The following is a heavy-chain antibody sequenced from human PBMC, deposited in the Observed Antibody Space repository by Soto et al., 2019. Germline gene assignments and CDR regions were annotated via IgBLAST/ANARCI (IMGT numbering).Heavy chain of an antibody. CDR1: GGSISSGGSY. D-gene: IGHD3-3*01. V-gene: IGHV4-39*07. Sequence: SETLSLTCTVSGGSISSGGSYWGWIRQPPGKGLEWIGEIYHSGSTNYNPSLKSRVTISVDKSKNQFSLTLSSVTAAATAVYYCARTLRFLEWWGMDVWGQGTTVIVSS. CDR3: ARTLRFLEWWGMDV. CDR2: IYHSGST. J-gene: IGHJ6*02.